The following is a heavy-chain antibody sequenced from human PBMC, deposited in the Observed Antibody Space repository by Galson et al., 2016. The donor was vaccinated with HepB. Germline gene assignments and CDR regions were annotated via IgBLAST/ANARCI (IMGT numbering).Heavy chain of an antibody. J-gene: IGHJ4*02. D-gene: IGHD5-24*01. Sequence: SLRLSCAASGFTFSNYWMQWVRQAPGKGLVWVSRINSDGSSIAYADSVKGRFTISRDNAKNSLYLQLNGLRAEDTAVYFCGKQWLNRGIDSWGQGILVTVSS. CDR2: INSDGSSI. CDR3: GKQWLNRGIDS. V-gene: IGHV3-74*01. CDR1: GFTFSNYW.